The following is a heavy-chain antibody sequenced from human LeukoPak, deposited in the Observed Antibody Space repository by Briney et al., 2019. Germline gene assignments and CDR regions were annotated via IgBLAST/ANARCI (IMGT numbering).Heavy chain of an antibody. D-gene: IGHD5-24*01. Sequence: SETLSLTCAVYGGSFNGYYWSWIRQPPGKGLEWIGYIYYSGSTNYNPSLKSRVTISVDTSKKQFSLNLSSVTAADTAVYYCARADDAYNDAYYFDYWGQGTLVTVSS. CDR1: GGSFNGYY. CDR2: IYYSGST. V-gene: IGHV4-59*01. J-gene: IGHJ4*02. CDR3: ARADDAYNDAYYFDY.